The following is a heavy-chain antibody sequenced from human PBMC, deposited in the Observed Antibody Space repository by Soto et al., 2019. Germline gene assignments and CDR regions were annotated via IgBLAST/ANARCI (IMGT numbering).Heavy chain of an antibody. D-gene: IGHD3-9*01. V-gene: IGHV3-23*01. CDR1: GFTFRSYA. J-gene: IGHJ4*02. CDR3: AKDPTAYYDILTGYY. Sequence: PGGSLRLSCAASGFTFRSYAMSWFRQAPGKGLEWVSAISGSGGSTYYADSVKGRFTISRDNSKNTLYLQMNSLRAEDTAVYYCAKDPTAYYDILTGYYWGQGTLVTVSS. CDR2: ISGSGGST.